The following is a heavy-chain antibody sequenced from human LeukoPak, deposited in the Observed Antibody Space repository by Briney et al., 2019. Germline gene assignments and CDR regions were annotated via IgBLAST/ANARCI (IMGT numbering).Heavy chain of an antibody. CDR3: ARDQPPRDYYDTSGFYPLGY. Sequence: GGSLRLSCAASGFTVSSNYMSWVRQAPGKGLEWVSLISSGGSTYYADSVKGRFAISRDNSKNTLHLQMNSLRAEDTAVYYCARDQPPRDYYDTSGFYPLGYWGQGTLVTVSS. D-gene: IGHD3-22*01. J-gene: IGHJ4*02. V-gene: IGHV3-66*01. CDR1: GFTVSSNY. CDR2: ISSGGST.